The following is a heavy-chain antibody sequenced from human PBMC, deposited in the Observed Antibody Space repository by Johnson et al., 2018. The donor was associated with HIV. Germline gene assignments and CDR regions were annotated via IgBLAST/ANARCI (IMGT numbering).Heavy chain of an antibody. D-gene: IGHD1-14*01. Sequence: QVQLVESGGGLVQPGGSLRLSCAASGFTVSSNYMSWVRQAPGKGLEWVAIISYDGNNKYYTDSVKGRFTVSRDNSKNTLYLQMNSLRAEDTAVYYCARRGLGINYAFDIWGQGTMVT. CDR2: ISYDGNNK. CDR3: ARRGLGINYAFDI. J-gene: IGHJ3*02. V-gene: IGHV3-30*14. CDR1: GFTVSSNY.